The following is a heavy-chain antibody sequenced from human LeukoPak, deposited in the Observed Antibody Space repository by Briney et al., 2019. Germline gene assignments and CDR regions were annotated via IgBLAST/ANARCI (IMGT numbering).Heavy chain of an antibody. CDR3: ARETAYESFGVVSNWFDP. CDR1: GGSISSYY. D-gene: IGHD3-3*01. V-gene: IGHV4-59*01. J-gene: IGHJ5*02. Sequence: SETLSLTCTVSGGSISSYYWSWIRQPPGKGLEWIGYIYYSGSTNYNPSLKSRVTISVDTSKNQFSLKLTSVTAADTAVYYCARETAYESFGVVSNWFDPWGQGTLVTVSS. CDR2: IYYSGST.